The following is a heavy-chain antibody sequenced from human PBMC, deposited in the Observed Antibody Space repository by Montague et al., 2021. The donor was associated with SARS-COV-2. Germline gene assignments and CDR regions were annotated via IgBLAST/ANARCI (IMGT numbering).Heavy chain of an antibody. CDR1: GDNVSRNTAF. CDR2: TYYRSKWQN. CDR3: SRGTLRFGMDV. V-gene: IGHV6-1*01. Sequence: CAISGDNVSRNTAFWNWVRQSPSRGLEFLGRTYYRSKWQNDYAVSVRSRITINPDTSKNQFSLHLNSVTPEDTAVYYCSRGTLRFGMDVWGQGTTVTVSS. D-gene: IGHD4-17*01. J-gene: IGHJ6*02.